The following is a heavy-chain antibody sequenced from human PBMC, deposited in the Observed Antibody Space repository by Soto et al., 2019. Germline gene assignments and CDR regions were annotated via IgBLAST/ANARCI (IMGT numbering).Heavy chain of an antibody. J-gene: IGHJ4*02. Sequence: GASVKVSCKASGGTFSSYTISWVRQAPGQGLEWKGRIIPILGIANYAQKFQGRVTITADKSTSTAYMELSSLRSEDTALYYCARDVLPTPIVATARFDYWGQGTLVTVSS. V-gene: IGHV1-69*04. D-gene: IGHD5-12*01. CDR2: IIPILGIA. CDR3: ARDVLPTPIVATARFDY. CDR1: GGTFSSYT.